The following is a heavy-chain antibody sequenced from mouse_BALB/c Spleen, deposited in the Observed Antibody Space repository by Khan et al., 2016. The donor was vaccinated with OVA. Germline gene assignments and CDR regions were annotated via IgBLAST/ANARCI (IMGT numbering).Heavy chain of an antibody. V-gene: IGHV5-6*01. Sequence: EVQLEESGGDLVKPGGSLKLSCAVSGFTFSSYSMSWVRQTPDKRLEWVASISSGGDYTYYPDSVKGRFTISRDNDKNTLYLQMSDLKSEDTAIYYYADDLTGSFAYWGQGTLVTVAA. J-gene: IGHJ3*01. CDR1: GFTFSSYS. CDR3: ADDLTGSFAY. D-gene: IGHD4-1*01. CDR2: ISSGGDYT.